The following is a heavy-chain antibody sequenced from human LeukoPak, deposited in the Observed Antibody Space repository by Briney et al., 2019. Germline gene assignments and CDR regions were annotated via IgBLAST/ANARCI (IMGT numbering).Heavy chain of an antibody. V-gene: IGHV1-2*02. CDR1: GYTFTGYY. Sequence: ASVKVSCKASGYTFTGYYIHWVRQAPGQGLECLGWINPNSGGTNYAQKFQGRVTMASDTSISTAYMELSSLRSDDTAVYYCARAGGESPFDSWGQGTLVTVSS. CDR2: INPNSGGT. D-gene: IGHD3-16*01. J-gene: IGHJ4*02. CDR3: ARAGGESPFDS.